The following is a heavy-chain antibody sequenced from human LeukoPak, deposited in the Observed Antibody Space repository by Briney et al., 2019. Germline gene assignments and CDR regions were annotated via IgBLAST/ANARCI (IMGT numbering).Heavy chain of an antibody. D-gene: IGHD3-10*01. CDR1: GYTFTGYY. CDR3: AILSITMVRGVTPLDY. V-gene: IGHV1-2*02. CDR2: INPNSGGT. Sequence: ASVKVSCKASGYTFTGYYMHWVRRAPGQGLEWMGWINPNSGGTNYAQKFQGRVTMTRDTSISTAYMELSRLRSDDTAVYYCAILSITMVRGVTPLDYWGQGTLVTVSS. J-gene: IGHJ4*02.